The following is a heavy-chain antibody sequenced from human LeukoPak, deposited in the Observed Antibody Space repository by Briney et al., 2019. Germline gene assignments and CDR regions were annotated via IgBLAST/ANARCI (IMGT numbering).Heavy chain of an antibody. CDR1: GGSISSYY. CDR2: IYYSGST. J-gene: IGHJ4*02. CDR3: ARVPPYSSSWSFDY. V-gene: IGHV4-59*01. D-gene: IGHD6-13*01. Sequence: SETLSLTCTVSGGSISSYYWSWIRRPPGKGREWIGYIYYSGSTNYNPSLKSRVTISVDTSKNQFSLKLSSVTAADTAVYYCARVPPYSSSWSFDYWGQGTLVTVSS.